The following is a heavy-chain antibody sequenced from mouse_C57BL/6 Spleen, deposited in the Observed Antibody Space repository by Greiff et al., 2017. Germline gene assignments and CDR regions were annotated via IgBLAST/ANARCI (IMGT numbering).Heavy chain of an antibody. CDR3: ASGLSSWFAY. Sequence: QVQLKQSGAELVRPGSSVKLSCKASGYTFTSYWMHWVKQRPIQGLEWIGNIDPSDSETHYNQKFKDKATLTVGKSSSTAYMQLSSLTSEDSAVYYCASGLSSWFAYWGQGTLVTVSA. CDR1: GYTFTSYW. V-gene: IGHV1-52*01. CDR2: IDPSDSET. J-gene: IGHJ3*01.